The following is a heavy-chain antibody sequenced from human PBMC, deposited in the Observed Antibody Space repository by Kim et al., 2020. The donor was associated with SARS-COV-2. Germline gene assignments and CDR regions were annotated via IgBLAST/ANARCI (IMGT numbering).Heavy chain of an antibody. CDR2: IWYDGSNK. Sequence: GGSLRLSCAASGFTFSSYGMHWVRQAPGKGLEWVAVIWYDGSNKYYADSVKGRFTISRDNSKNTLYLQMNSLRAEDTAVYYCAKDLGYCSGGSCYSLVYWGQGTLVTVSS. CDR3: AKDLGYCSGGSCYSLVY. CDR1: GFTFSSYG. D-gene: IGHD2-15*01. J-gene: IGHJ4*02. V-gene: IGHV3-33*06.